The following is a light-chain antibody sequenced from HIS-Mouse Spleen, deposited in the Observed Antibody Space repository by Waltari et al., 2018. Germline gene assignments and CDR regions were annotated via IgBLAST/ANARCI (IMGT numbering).Light chain of an antibody. CDR2: WAS. J-gene: IGKJ4*01. Sequence: DIVMTQSPDSLAVSLGERATINCKSSQSVLYSSNNKNYLAWYQQKPGQPPKLLIYWASTRDSGVPARFSGSGSGKDFTLTISSLQAEYVAVYYCQQYYSSPLTFGGGTKVEIK. CDR1: QSVLYSSNNKNY. CDR3: QQYYSSPLT. V-gene: IGKV4-1*01.